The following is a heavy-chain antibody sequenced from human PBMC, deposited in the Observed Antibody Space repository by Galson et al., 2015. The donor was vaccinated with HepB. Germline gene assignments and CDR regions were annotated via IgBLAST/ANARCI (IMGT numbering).Heavy chain of an antibody. Sequence: SLRLSCAASGFTFSSYSMNWVRQAPGQGLEWVSYISSSSTTIYYADSVKGRFTISRDNAKNSLYLQMNSLRDEDTAVYYCARENTAVGDYYYYYMDVWGKGTTVTVSS. CDR1: GFTFSSYS. J-gene: IGHJ6*03. CDR2: ISSSSTTI. D-gene: IGHD5-18*01. CDR3: ARENTAVGDYYYYYMDV. V-gene: IGHV3-48*02.